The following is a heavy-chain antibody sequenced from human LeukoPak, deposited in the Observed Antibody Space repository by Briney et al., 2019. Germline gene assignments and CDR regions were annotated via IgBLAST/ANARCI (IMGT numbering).Heavy chain of an antibody. D-gene: IGHD6-13*01. CDR2: INFDGSEK. V-gene: IGHV3-7*01. Sequence: GGSLRLSCAASGFTFANYWVTWVRQAPGKGLEWVAIINFDGSEKYYADSLKGRFTISRDNAEKSLYLQMNSLRAEDTALYYCARDGDSGWSLSHWGQGTLVTVSS. CDR1: GFTFANYW. J-gene: IGHJ1*01. CDR3: ARDGDSGWSLSH.